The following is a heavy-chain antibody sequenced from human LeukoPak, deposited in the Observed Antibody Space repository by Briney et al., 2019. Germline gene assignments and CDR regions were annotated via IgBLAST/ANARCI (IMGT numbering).Heavy chain of an antibody. CDR2: IIPIFGTA. J-gene: IGHJ4*02. CDR3: ARAPYSSSWFDY. Sequence: SVKVSCKASGGTFSSYAISWVRQAPGQGLEWMGGIIPIFGTANYAHKFQGRVTITADESTSTAYMELSSLRSEDTAVYYCARAPYSSSWFDYWGQGTLVTVSS. CDR1: GGTFSSYA. V-gene: IGHV1-69*13. D-gene: IGHD6-13*01.